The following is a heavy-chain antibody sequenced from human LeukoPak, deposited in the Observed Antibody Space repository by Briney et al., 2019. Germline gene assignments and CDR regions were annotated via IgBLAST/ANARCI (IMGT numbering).Heavy chain of an antibody. Sequence: GGSLRVSCAASGFTFSSYSMNWVRQAPGKGLEWVSSISSSSSYIYYADSVKGRFTISRDNAKNSLYLQMNSLRAEDTAVYYCAKLTSGWVVAAFDFWGQGTLVSVSS. CDR1: GFTFSSYS. CDR3: AKLTSGWVVAAFDF. V-gene: IGHV3-21*04. CDR2: ISSSSSYI. J-gene: IGHJ4*02. D-gene: IGHD5-12*01.